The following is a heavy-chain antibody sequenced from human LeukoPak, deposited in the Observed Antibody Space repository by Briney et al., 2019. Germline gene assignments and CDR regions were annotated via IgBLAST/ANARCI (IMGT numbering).Heavy chain of an antibody. D-gene: IGHD2-15*01. CDR2: IYSGGST. V-gene: IGHV3-66*01. CDR1: GFTVSSNY. CDR3: ANAPTHSQSGYFQH. Sequence: PGGSLRLSCAASGFTVSSNYMSWVRQAPGKGLEWVSVIYSGGSTYYADSVKGRFTISRDNSKNTLYLQMNSLRAEDTAVYYCANAPTHSQSGYFQHWGQGTLVTVSS. J-gene: IGHJ1*01.